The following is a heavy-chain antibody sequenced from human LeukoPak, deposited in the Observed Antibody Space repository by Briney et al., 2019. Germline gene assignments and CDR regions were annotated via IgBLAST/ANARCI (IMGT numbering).Heavy chain of an antibody. J-gene: IGHJ4*02. CDR3: ARGPLPVDTAMVTVDY. D-gene: IGHD5-18*01. Sequence: GGSLRLSCAASGFTFISYAMHSVRPAPGKGLEWVAVISYDGSNKYYADSVKGRFTISRNNSKNTLYLQMNSLRAEDTAVYYCARGPLPVDTAMVTVDYWGQGTLVTVSS. CDR1: GFTFISYA. CDR2: ISYDGSNK. V-gene: IGHV3-30*04.